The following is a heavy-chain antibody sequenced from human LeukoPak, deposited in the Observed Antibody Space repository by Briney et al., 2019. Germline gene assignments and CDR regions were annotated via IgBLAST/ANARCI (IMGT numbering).Heavy chain of an antibody. Sequence: SETLSLACAVYGGSFSGYYWSWIRQPPGKGLEWIGEINHSGSTNYNPFLKSRVTISVDTSKNQFSLKLSSVTAADTAVYYCASGRAAAGVSGADYWGQGTLVTVSS. CDR1: GGSFSGYY. CDR3: ASGRAAAGVSGADY. J-gene: IGHJ4*02. CDR2: INHSGST. V-gene: IGHV4-34*01. D-gene: IGHD6-13*01.